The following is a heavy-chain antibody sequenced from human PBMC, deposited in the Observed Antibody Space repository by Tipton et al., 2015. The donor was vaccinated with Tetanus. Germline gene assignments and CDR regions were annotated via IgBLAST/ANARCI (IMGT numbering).Heavy chain of an antibody. Sequence: TLSLTCTVSGDSISSFYWSWIRQPPGKALEWVGWIHHSGSTDYNPSLKSRITTSVDTSKNQFSLKLSSVTAADTAVYYCARAGGGSWGNFDYWGQGTLVTVSS. CDR1: GDSISSFY. CDR2: IHHSGST. V-gene: IGHV4-59*01. CDR3: ARAGGGSWGNFDY. J-gene: IGHJ4*02. D-gene: IGHD6-13*01.